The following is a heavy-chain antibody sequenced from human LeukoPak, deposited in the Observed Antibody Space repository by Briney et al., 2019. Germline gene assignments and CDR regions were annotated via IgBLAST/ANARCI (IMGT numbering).Heavy chain of an antibody. V-gene: IGHV3-23*01. CDR2: ISGSGGSK. D-gene: IGHD2-21*01. CDR1: GFTFSSYA. J-gene: IGHJ4*02. Sequence: PGGSLRLSCEGSGFTFSSYAMSWVRQAPGQGLEWVSSISGSGGSKYYADSVKGRCTISRDNSKNTLYLQMKSLRADDTAVYYCAKEGLSGTITSYSFDSWGQGALVTVSS. CDR3: AKEGLSGTITSYSFDS.